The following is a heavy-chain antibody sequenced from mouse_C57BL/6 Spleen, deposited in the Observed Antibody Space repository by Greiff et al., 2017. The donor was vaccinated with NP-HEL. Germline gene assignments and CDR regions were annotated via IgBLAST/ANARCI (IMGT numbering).Heavy chain of an antibody. CDR1: GYAFSSYW. V-gene: IGHV1-80*01. D-gene: IGHD1-1*01. CDR3: ARRGSVVADWYFDV. J-gene: IGHJ1*03. Sequence: QVQLQQSGAELVKPGASVKISCKASGYAFSSYWMNWVKQRPGKGLEWIGQIYPGDGDTNYNGKFKGKATLTADKSSSTAYMQLSSLTSEDSAVYFCARRGSVVADWYFDVWGTGTTVTVSS. CDR2: IYPGDGDT.